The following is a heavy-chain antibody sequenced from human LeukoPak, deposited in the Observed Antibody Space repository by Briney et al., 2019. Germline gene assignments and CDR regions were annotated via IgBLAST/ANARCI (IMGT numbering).Heavy chain of an antibody. CDR2: INPNGGGT. J-gene: IGHJ4*02. D-gene: IGHD6-19*01. Sequence: ASVKVSCKASGYTFTGYYMQWVRQAPGQGLEWMGWINPNGGGTNYAQKFQGRVTLTRDTSISTAYMEVSRLESDNTAVYYCARENNSGWYRKAAFDYWGQGTLVTVAS. CDR1: GYTFTGYY. V-gene: IGHV1-2*02. CDR3: ARENNSGWYRKAAFDY.